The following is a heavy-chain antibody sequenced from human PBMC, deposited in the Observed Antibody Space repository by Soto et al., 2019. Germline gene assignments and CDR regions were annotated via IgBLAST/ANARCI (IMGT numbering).Heavy chain of an antibody. Sequence: EVQLLESGGGLVQPGGSLSLSCAGSGFALSSFAMNWVRQAPGKGLEWVSASSGTGINAYYADSVRGRCTVSRDNSKNTVFFQRNSLRAEDTAVYYCANVRGWGQGTLVTVSS. CDR1: GFALSSFA. J-gene: IGHJ4*02. V-gene: IGHV3-23*01. CDR2: SSGTGINA. D-gene: IGHD3-3*01. CDR3: ANVRG.